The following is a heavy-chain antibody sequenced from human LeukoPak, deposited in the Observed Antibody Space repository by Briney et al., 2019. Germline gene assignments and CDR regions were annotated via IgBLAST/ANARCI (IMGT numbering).Heavy chain of an antibody. CDR1: GFVFSSYS. V-gene: IGHV3-21*01. J-gene: IGHJ4*02. D-gene: IGHD3-22*01. CDR3: VRLRRNSDSSGYSYYYDN. Sequence: PGGSLRLSCAASGFVFSSYSFNWVRQAPGKGLEWVASVNTVSSYIYYADSVRGRFTISRDNAKNSVLLQMNSLRAEDMAMYYCVRLRRNSDSSGYSYYYDNWGQGPLVTVSS. CDR2: VNTVSSYI.